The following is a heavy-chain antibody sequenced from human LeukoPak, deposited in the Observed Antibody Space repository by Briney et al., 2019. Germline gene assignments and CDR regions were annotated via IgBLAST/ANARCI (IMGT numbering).Heavy chain of an antibody. Sequence: GGSLRLSCAASGFTFSSYGMHWVRQAPGKGLEWVAFIRYDGTNKYYADSVKGRFTISRDNSKNTLYLQMNSLRAEDTAVYYCARGVRLFGYSYGAFDYWGQGTLVTVSS. CDR3: ARGVRLFGYSYGAFDY. CDR1: GFTFSSYG. J-gene: IGHJ4*02. CDR2: IRYDGTNK. V-gene: IGHV3-30*02. D-gene: IGHD5-18*01.